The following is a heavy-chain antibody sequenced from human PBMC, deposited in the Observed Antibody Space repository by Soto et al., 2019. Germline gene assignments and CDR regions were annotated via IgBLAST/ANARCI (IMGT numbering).Heavy chain of an antibody. J-gene: IGHJ4*02. CDR3: ATSYGSGSSPFDY. D-gene: IGHD3-10*01. CDR2: VNPILAMS. CDR1: GDTFSFYT. Sequence: QVQLVQSGAEVKKPGSAVKVSCKASGDTFSFYTLNWVRQAPGQGLEWVGRVNPILAMSSSAHKFQGRVSMFADKSTGTAYMELRSLRSDYTDVYYCATSYGSGSSPFDYWGQGTLVTVSS. V-gene: IGHV1-69*02.